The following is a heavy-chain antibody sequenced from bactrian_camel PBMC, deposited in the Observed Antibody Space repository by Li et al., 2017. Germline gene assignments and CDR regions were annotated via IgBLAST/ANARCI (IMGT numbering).Heavy chain of an antibody. CDR1: GFTLSNFC. CDR3: VRRTDGGSWFTDFGY. Sequence: HVQLVESGGDSVQVGGSLRLSCEASGFTLSNFCVGWCRKTPGRECEEVGGIDGDGRISYSPFLKGRFTISKDDGKNTLYLQMNSLKPGDTAVYYCVRRTDGGSWFTDFGYWGQGTQVTVS. J-gene: IGHJ6*01. V-gene: IGHV3S9*01. D-gene: IGHD6*01. CDR2: IDGDGRI.